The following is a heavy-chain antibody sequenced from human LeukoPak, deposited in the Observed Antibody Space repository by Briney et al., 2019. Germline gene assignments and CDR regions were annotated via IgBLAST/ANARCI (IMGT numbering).Heavy chain of an antibody. V-gene: IGHV3-30*02. CDR1: GFIFSNYG. J-gene: IGHJ4*02. D-gene: IGHD6-19*01. CDR2: IRYDGSNE. Sequence: GGSLRLSCAASGFIFSNYGIHWVRQAPGKGLEWVAFIRYDGSNEYYADSVKGRFTISRDNSKNTLYMQMHSLRTEDTAVYYCANDADRGWSYLDYWGQGTLFAVSS. CDR3: ANDADRGWSYLDY.